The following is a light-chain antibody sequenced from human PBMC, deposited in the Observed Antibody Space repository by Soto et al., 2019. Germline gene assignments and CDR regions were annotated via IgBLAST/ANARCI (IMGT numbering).Light chain of an antibody. CDR2: KES. CDR3: QQYNSLWT. V-gene: IGKV1-5*03. CDR1: QSISSW. Sequence: DIQMTQSPSTLSASVGDRVTITCRASQSISSWLAWYQQKPGKARKLLIYKESSLESGVPSRISRSGSGTEFTLTISSLQPDDFTTYYCQQYNSLWTFGQGTKVEIK. J-gene: IGKJ1*01.